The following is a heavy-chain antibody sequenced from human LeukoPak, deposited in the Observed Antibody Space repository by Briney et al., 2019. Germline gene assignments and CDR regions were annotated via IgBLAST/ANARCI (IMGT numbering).Heavy chain of an antibody. V-gene: IGHV3-49*04. CDR3: TREQQLVTDY. J-gene: IGHJ4*02. Sequence: GRSLRLSCTVSGFNFGDFAMSWVRQAPGKGLEWLGFIRSTIYGGTTDYAASVKGRFTISRDDSKSIAYLQMNSLKTEDTAVYYCTREQQLVTDYWGQGTLVTVSS. CDR2: IRSTIYGGTT. CDR1: GFNFGDFA. D-gene: IGHD6-13*01.